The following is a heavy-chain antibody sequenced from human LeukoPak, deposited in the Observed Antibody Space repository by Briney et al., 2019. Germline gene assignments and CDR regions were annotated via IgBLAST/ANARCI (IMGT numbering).Heavy chain of an antibody. Sequence: SSETLSLTCTVSGGSVSSGSYYWSWIRQAPGKVLEWIGNIYYSGSTKYNPSLKSRVTISGDTSKNKLSLRLRSVTAADTAVYYCARDGWFGASRAFDIWGQGTLVTASS. CDR3: ARDGWFGASRAFDI. J-gene: IGHJ3*02. CDR2: IYYSGST. D-gene: IGHD3-10*01. V-gene: IGHV4-61*01. CDR1: GGSVSSGSYY.